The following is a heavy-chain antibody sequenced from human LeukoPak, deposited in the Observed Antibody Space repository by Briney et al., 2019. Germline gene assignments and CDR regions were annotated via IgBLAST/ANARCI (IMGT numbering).Heavy chain of an antibody. CDR3: ARDRYSNYVPYGMDV. CDR2: IYSGGST. CDR1: GFTFSSYA. J-gene: IGHJ6*02. V-gene: IGHV3-53*01. Sequence: GGSLRLSCAASGFTFSSYAMSWVRQAPGKGLEWVSVIYSGGSTYYADSVKGRFTISRDNSKNTLYLQMNSLRAEDTAVYYCARDRYSNYVPYGMDVWGQGTTVTVSS. D-gene: IGHD4-11*01.